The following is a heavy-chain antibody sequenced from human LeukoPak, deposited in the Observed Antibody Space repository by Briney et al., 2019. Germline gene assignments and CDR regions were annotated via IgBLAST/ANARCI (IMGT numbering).Heavy chain of an antibody. D-gene: IGHD6-19*01. CDR3: ARGIAVAGTFDY. V-gene: IGHV3-21*01. J-gene: IGHJ4*02. CDR2: ISSRSTYI. CDR1: GFTFSTYT. Sequence: AGGSLRLSCAASGFTFSTYTMNWVRQAPGKGLEWVSSISSRSTYIYYADSVKGRFTISRDNAENSLYLQMNSLGAEDTAVYYCARGIAVAGTFDYWGQGTLVTVSS.